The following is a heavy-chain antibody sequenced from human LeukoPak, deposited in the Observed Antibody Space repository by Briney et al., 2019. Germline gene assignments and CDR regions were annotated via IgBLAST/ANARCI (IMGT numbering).Heavy chain of an antibody. CDR2: ISSSGSTI. CDR1: GFIFSSYE. CDR3: ARDRRMDV. Sequence: GGSLRLSCAASGFIFSSYEMNWVRQAPGKGLEWVSYISSSGSTIYYADSVKGRLTISRDNAKTSWYLQMNSLRAEETAVYYCARDRRMDVWGKGTSVTVSS. V-gene: IGHV3-48*03. J-gene: IGHJ6*03.